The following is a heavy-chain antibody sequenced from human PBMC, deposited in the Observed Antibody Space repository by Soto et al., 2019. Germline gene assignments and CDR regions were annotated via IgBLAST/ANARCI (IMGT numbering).Heavy chain of an antibody. Sequence: QVQLVESGGGVVQPGRSLRLSCAASGFTFSSYGMHWVRQAPGKGLEWVAVIWYDGSNKYYADSVKGRFTISRDNSKNTLYLQMNSMRAEDTAVYYCARDLTGTTGLWFDPWGQGTLVTVSS. CDR2: IWYDGSNK. CDR1: GFTFSSYG. D-gene: IGHD1-7*01. J-gene: IGHJ5*02. V-gene: IGHV3-33*01. CDR3: ARDLTGTTGLWFDP.